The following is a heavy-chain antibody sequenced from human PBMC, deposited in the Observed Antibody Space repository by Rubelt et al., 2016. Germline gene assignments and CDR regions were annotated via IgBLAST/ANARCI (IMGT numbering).Heavy chain of an antibody. J-gene: IGHJ4*02. CDR1: GGSISSYY. V-gene: IGHV4-59*12. Sequence: QVQLQESGPGLVKPSETLSLTCTVSGGSISSYYWSWIRQPPGKGLEWIGYIYYSGSTYYNPSPKCRVTISVDTSKNQFSLKLSSVTAADTAVYYCARALPPELVPPLDYWGQGTLVTVSS. CDR2: IYYSGST. CDR3: ARALPPELVPPLDY. D-gene: IGHD6-13*01.